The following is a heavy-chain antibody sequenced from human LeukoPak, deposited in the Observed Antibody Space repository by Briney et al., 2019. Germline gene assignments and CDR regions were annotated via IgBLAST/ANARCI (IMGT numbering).Heavy chain of an antibody. J-gene: IGHJ6*03. V-gene: IGHV3-66*01. CDR3: AKGNGYYYMDV. CDR2: IYSGGST. CDR1: GFTVSSNY. D-gene: IGHD2-8*01. Sequence: GGSLRLSCAASGFTVSSNYMSWVRQAPGKGLEWVSVIYSGGSTYYADSVKGRFTISRDNSKNTLYLQMNSLRAEDTAVYYYAKGNGYYYMDVWGKGTTVTVSS.